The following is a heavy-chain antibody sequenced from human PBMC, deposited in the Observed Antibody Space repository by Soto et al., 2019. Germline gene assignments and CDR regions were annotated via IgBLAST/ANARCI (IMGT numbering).Heavy chain of an antibody. D-gene: IGHD6-19*01. CDR2: ISGSGGTT. CDR1: GFTFSSYA. Sequence: EVLLLESGGGLVQPGGSLRLSCAASGFTFSSYAMSWVRQTPGKGLEWVSGISGSGGTTYYADSVKGRFTISRHNSKNTLYLQMNTLRAEDTAVYYCEKDQEQWRVGGFDYWGQGTLVTVSS. V-gene: IGHV3-23*01. J-gene: IGHJ4*02. CDR3: EKDQEQWRVGGFDY.